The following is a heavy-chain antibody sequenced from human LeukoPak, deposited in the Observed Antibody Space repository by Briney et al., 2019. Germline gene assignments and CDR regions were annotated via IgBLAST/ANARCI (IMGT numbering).Heavy chain of an antibody. V-gene: IGHV3-74*01. CDR1: GFTFSSYW. CDR3: AASDGSGYSFDY. CDR2: INSDGSST. D-gene: IGHD3-22*01. Sequence: PGGSLRLSCAASGFTFSSYWMHWVRQAPGKGLVWVSRINSDGSSTTYADSVKGRFTMSRDNAKNTLYLQMNSLRAEDTAVYYCAASDGSGYSFDYWGQGILVTVSS. J-gene: IGHJ4*02.